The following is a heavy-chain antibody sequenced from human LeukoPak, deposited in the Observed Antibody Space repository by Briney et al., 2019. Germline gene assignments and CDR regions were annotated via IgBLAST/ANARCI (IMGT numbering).Heavy chain of an antibody. D-gene: IGHD6-13*01. Sequence: GRSLRLSCVASGFPFSSYSFHWVRQAPGKGLEWVALLSYDGSIKHYADSVKGRFTLSRDNSKSSVYLQMDNLKADDTAVYYCARGVSTWYRIDYWGQGTLVTVSS. J-gene: IGHJ4*02. V-gene: IGHV3-30*01. CDR3: ARGVSTWYRIDY. CDR1: GFPFSSYS. CDR2: LSYDGSIK.